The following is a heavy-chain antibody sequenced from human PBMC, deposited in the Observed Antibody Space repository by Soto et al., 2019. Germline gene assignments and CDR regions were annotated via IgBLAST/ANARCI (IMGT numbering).Heavy chain of an antibody. Sequence: PSETRSLTCTVSGGSIASAEYYWSWIRQHPGKGLEWIGYIYYSGSTYYNPSLKSRLTISFDSSKNQFSLRLSSVTAADTAVYYGARVWGYDRFFLASRGKGTLVPVS. CDR3: ARVWGYDRFFLAS. CDR1: GGSIASAEYY. D-gene: IGHD5-12*01. V-gene: IGHV4-31*02. CDR2: IYYSGST. J-gene: IGHJ4*02.